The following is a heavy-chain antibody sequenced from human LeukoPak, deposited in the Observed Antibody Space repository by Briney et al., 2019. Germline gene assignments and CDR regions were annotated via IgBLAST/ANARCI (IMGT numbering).Heavy chain of an antibody. Sequence: GGSLRLSCAASGFTFSSYGMHWVPQAPGKGLEWVAVISYDGSNKYYADSVKGRFTISRDNSKNTLYLKKNSLRAEDTAVYYCAKVYYDSSGYYHFDAFDIWGQGTMVTVSS. D-gene: IGHD3-22*01. J-gene: IGHJ3*02. CDR2: ISYDGSNK. CDR1: GFTFSSYG. V-gene: IGHV3-30*18. CDR3: AKVYYDSSGYYHFDAFDI.